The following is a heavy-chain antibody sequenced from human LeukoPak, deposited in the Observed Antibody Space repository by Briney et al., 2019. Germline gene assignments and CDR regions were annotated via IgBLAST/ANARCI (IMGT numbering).Heavy chain of an antibody. V-gene: IGHV3-23*01. J-gene: IGHJ4*02. Sequence: QTGGSLRLSCAASGFTFSSYAMSWVRQAPGKGLEWVSAISGSGGSTYYADSVKGRFSISRDNSKNTLYLQMNSLRAEDTAVYYCAKDGGGYEPYDYWGQGTLVTVSS. D-gene: IGHD5-12*01. CDR2: ISGSGGST. CDR3: AKDGGGYEPYDY. CDR1: GFTFSSYA.